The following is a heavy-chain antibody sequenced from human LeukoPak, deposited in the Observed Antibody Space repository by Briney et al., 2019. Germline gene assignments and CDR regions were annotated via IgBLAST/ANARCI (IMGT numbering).Heavy chain of an antibody. V-gene: IGHV1-8*02. CDR2: MNPNSGNT. J-gene: IGHJ4*02. CDR3: ARATPGGLHGYSFDY. CDR1: GYTFKSYD. Sequence: ASVKVSCKASGYTFKSYDINWVRQATGQGLEWMGWMNPNSGNTGFAQKFQDRVSMTRDTSINTAYMELTSLRSGSTAVYYCARATPGGLHGYSFDYWGQGTVVTVYS. D-gene: IGHD5-24*01.